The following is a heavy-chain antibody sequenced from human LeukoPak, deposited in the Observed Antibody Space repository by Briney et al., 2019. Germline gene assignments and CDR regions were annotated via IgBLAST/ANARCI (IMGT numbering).Heavy chain of an antibody. D-gene: IGHD2-21*01. J-gene: IGHJ6*02. CDR3: ARDRCGDICFYGLDV. CDR2: VSGSGSNT. Sequence: GGSLRLSCAASGFTVSSNCMIWVRQPPGKGLEWVSGVSGSGSNTYYADSVKGRFAISGDNSKNTLYLEMNSLRAEDTAVYYCARDRCGDICFYGLDVWGQGTTVSVSS. CDR1: GFTVSSNC. V-gene: IGHV3-23*01.